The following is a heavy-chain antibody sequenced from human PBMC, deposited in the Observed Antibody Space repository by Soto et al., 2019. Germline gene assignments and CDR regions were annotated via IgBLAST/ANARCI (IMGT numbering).Heavy chain of an antibody. CDR1: GYTFTSYG. V-gene: IGHV1-18*01. Sequence: ASVKVSCKASGYTFTSYGISWVRQAPGQGLEWMGWISAYNGNTTFYADSVKGRFTISRHNSKNTLYLQMNSLRAEDTAVYYCAREGGYYHYFDYWGQGALVTVSS. CDR2: ISAYNGNTT. CDR3: AREGGYYHYFDY. J-gene: IGHJ4*02. D-gene: IGHD1-26*01.